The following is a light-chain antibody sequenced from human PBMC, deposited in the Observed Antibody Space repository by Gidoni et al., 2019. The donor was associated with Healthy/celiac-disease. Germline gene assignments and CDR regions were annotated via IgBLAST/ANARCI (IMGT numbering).Light chain of an antibody. V-gene: IGLV1-44*01. CDR2: SNN. Sequence: QSVLTQPPSASGTPGQRVTISCSGSSSNIGSNTVNWYQQLPGTAPKPLIYSNNQRPSGVPDRFSGSKSGTSASLAISGLQSEDEADYYCAAWDDSLNGLYWVFGGGTKLTVL. J-gene: IGLJ3*02. CDR3: AAWDDSLNGLYWV. CDR1: SSNIGSNT.